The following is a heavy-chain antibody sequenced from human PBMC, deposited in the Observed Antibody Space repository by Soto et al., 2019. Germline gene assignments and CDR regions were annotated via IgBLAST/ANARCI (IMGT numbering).Heavy chain of an antibody. J-gene: IGHJ5*02. D-gene: IGHD2-21*01. Sequence: EVQLVESGGGLAQPGGSLRLSCAASGFTFRSYWMSWVRQAPGKGLEWVANIKGDGSEKYYVDSVKGRFTISRDNAKKSLYLQMNSLAVEDSAAYYCARDGQYGGDDLDPWGQGTLVTVSP. V-gene: IGHV3-7*01. CDR1: GFTFRSYW. CDR2: IKGDGSEK. CDR3: ARDGQYGGDDLDP.